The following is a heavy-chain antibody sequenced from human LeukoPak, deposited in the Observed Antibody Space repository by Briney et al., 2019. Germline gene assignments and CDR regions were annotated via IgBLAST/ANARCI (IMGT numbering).Heavy chain of an antibody. D-gene: IGHD3-22*01. CDR2: ISSSSSYI. CDR1: GFTFSSYS. V-gene: IGHV3-21*01. Sequence: MSGGSLRLSCAASGFTFSSYSMNWVRQAPGKGLEWVSSISSSSSYIYYADSVKGRFTISRDNAKNSLYLQMNSLRAEDTAVYYCARDHYDSSGYSVIDYWGQGTLVTVSS. J-gene: IGHJ4*02. CDR3: ARDHYDSSGYSVIDY.